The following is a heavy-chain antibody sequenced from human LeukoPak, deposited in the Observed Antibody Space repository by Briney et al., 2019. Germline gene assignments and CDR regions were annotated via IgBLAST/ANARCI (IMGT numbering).Heavy chain of an antibody. D-gene: IGHD3-22*01. V-gene: IGHV3-21*01. CDR1: ALTFSAYS. J-gene: IGHJ4*02. CDR3: VRLRRNSDRSDYYYFYDY. CDR2: INPTSTSI. Sequence: GRSLRLSCAASALTFSAYSINWARQDPREWLEWDTSINPTSTSIYYADAVKCRFTISRDNARSSLYLQMNNLRGEDTAVYYCVRLRRNSDRSDYYYFYDYWGQGILVTVSS.